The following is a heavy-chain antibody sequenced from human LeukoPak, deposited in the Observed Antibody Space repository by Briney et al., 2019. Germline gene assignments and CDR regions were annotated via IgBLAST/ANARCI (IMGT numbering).Heavy chain of an antibody. Sequence: PGRALELSCGAAGIHFKSYGMDRVRPGPGKGLEGGGVIWYDGSNKYYAYSVKGLFTISRYNSKNTLYLQMNSLRAEDTAVYYCAKDGGYNWNYGIDYWGQGTLVTVSS. J-gene: IGHJ4*02. CDR1: GIHFKSYG. V-gene: IGHV3-33*06. D-gene: IGHD1-7*01. CDR2: IWYDGSNK. CDR3: AKDGGYNWNYGIDY.